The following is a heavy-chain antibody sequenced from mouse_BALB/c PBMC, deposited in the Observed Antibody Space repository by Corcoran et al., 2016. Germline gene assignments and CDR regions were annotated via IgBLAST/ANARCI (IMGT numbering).Heavy chain of an antibody. Sequence: QIQLQQSGPELVKPGASVKISCKASGYTFSDYYINWVKQKPGQGLEWIGWIYPGSGNTKYNEKFKGKATLTVDTSSSTAYMQLSSLTSEDTAVYVCARWLGHYAMDYWGQGTSVTVSS. J-gene: IGHJ4*01. CDR3: ARWLGHYAMDY. CDR1: GYTFSDYY. CDR2: IYPGSGNT. V-gene: IGHV1-84*02. D-gene: IGHD3-3*01.